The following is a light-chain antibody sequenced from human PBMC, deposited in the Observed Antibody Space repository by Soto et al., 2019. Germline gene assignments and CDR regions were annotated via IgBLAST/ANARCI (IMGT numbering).Light chain of an antibody. V-gene: IGKV3-20*01. CDR1: QSVNNNY. CDR3: QQYGSSPWT. J-gene: IGKJ1*01. CDR2: GAS. Sequence: VLKQSPGTLSLYPGERATLSCRASQSVNNNYLAWYQQKPGQSPRLLIYGASIRATAIPDRFSGSGSGTDFTLTISRLEPEDFAVYYCQQYGSSPWTFGQGTNVDI.